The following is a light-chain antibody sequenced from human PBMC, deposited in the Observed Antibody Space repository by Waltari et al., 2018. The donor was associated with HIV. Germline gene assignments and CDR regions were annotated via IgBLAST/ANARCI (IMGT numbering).Light chain of an antibody. Sequence: DIQLTPSPSTLTHPVSDRVIITCRPSQSTSGGLAWYQQKPGKAPKLLIYRASSLESGVPSRFSGSGSGSEFTLTISSLQPDDFATYYCQQYNTNSPRTFGQGTKVEIK. J-gene: IGKJ1*01. CDR1: QSTSGG. CDR3: QQYNTNSPRT. CDR2: RAS. V-gene: IGKV1-5*03.